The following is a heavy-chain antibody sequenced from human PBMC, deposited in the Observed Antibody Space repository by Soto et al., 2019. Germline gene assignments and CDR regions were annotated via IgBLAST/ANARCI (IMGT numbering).Heavy chain of an antibody. CDR2: IKQDGSEK. D-gene: IGHD5-12*01. J-gene: IGHJ4*02. CDR1: GFVFSSNW. CDR3: ARDRMGGYDF. V-gene: IGHV3-7*01. Sequence: EVQLVESGGGLVQPGGSLRLSCAASGFVFSSNWMAWVRQVPGKGLEWVANIKQDGSEKYYVDSVKGRFTISRDNADNSLSLQMNSLRAEDTAMYYCARDRMGGYDFCGQGTLVTVSS.